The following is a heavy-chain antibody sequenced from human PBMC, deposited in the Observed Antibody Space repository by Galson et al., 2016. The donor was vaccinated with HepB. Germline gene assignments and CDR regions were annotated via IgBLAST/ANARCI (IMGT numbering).Heavy chain of an antibody. CDR2: IIPISVTT. J-gene: IGHJ3*01. Sequence: SVKVSCKASGGTFSSHTISWVRQAPGQGLEWMGGIIPISVTTKYAQKFQGRVTISADESTTTAYMELSSLRSEDTAVYYCARVGGYVWGSYRSPRAFDVWGQGTMGTVSS. CDR3: ARVGGYVWGSYRSPRAFDV. CDR1: GGTFSSHT. D-gene: IGHD3-16*02. V-gene: IGHV1-69*13.